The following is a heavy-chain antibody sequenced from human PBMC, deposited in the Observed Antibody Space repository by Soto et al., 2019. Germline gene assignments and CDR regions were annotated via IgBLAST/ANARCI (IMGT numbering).Heavy chain of an antibody. J-gene: IGHJ4*02. D-gene: IGHD3-10*01. V-gene: IGHV4-34*01. CDR3: ATAPMVRGVIINSY. Sequence: SETLSLTCAVYGGSFSAYYWSWIHQPPEKGLEWIGEINHSGSTNYNPSLKSRVTISGDTSKNQFSLKLNSVTAADTALYYCATAPMVRGVIINSYWGQGTLVTVSS. CDR1: GGSFSAYY. CDR2: INHSGST.